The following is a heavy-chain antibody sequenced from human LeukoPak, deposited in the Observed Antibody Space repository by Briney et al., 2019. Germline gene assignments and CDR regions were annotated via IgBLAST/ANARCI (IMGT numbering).Heavy chain of an antibody. CDR1: GFTFSSYE. Sequence: GGSLRLSCAASGFTFSSYEMNWVRQAPGKGLEWVSYISSSGSTIYYADSVKGRFTISRDNSKNTLYLQMNSLRAEDTAVYYCAKESSLLRGPLVIYYFDFWGQGTLVTVSS. V-gene: IGHV3-48*03. CDR2: ISSSGSTI. J-gene: IGHJ4*02. D-gene: IGHD3-10*01. CDR3: AKESSLLRGPLVIYYFDF.